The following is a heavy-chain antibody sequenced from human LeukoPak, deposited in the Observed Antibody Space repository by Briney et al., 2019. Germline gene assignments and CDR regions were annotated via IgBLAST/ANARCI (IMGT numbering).Heavy chain of an antibody. CDR2: IYTSGST. CDR3: ARDREDRATYDIGD. CDR1: GDNISNYY. J-gene: IGHJ4*01. V-gene: IGHV4-4*07. D-gene: IGHD3-9*01. Sequence: SETLSLTCPVSGDNISNYYWSWIRQPAGKGLEWIGRIYTSGSTDYNPSLKSRVTISLDKSKNQFSLKLSSVSAADTAVYYCARDREDRATYDIGDRGHGALVTVSS.